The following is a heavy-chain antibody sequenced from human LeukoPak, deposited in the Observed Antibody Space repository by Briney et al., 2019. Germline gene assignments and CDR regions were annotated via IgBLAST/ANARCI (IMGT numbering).Heavy chain of an antibody. CDR2: IGTAGDT. CDR3: ARSSIVGATPGAFDI. D-gene: IGHD1-26*01. CDR1: GFTFSSYD. J-gene: IGHJ3*02. Sequence: GGSLRLSCAASGFTFSSYDMHWLRQATGKGLEWVSAIGTAGDTYYPGSVKGRFTISRENAKNSLYLQMNSLRAGDTAVYYCARSSIVGATPGAFDIWGQGTMVTVSS. V-gene: IGHV3-13*01.